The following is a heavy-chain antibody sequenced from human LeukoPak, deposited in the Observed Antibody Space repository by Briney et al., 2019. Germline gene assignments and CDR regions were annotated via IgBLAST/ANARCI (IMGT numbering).Heavy chain of an antibody. J-gene: IGHJ4*02. CDR1: GGSISSGTHY. CDR3: AASSGVTLGRF. V-gene: IGHV4-31*03. Sequence: SETLSLTCTVSGGSISSGTHYYNWICQHPGTGLEWIGYIYYTGITSYNPSLGSRVTMSVDTSMNQISLKVTSLTAADTAVYYCAASSGVTLGRFWGQGALVTVSS. D-gene: IGHD3-16*01. CDR2: IYYTGIT.